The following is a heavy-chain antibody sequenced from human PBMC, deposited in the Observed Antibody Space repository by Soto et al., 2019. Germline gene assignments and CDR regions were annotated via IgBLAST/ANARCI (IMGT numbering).Heavy chain of an antibody. V-gene: IGHV4-30-4*01. CDR2: IYYSGST. D-gene: IGHD5-18*01. CDR1: GGSISSGDYY. J-gene: IGHJ6*02. Sequence: QVQLQESGPGLVKPSQTLSLTCTVSGGSISSGDYYWSWIRQPPGKGLEWIGYIYYSGSTYYNPSLKSRVTISVDTSKNQFSLKLSSVTAADTAVYYCAGEGGVGYSYGFRSDGMDVWGQGTTVTVSS. CDR3: AGEGGVGYSYGFRSDGMDV.